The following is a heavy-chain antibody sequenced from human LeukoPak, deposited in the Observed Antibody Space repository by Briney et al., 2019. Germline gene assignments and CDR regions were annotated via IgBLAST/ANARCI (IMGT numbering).Heavy chain of an antibody. J-gene: IGHJ4*02. CDR3: AKGSYDLDK. Sequence: ASVKVSCKASGYTFSTHAISWVRQAPGQGLEWMGWISAYSGNSKYSRKSQGRLTMSTDTSTTTAYMELRTLTRDDTGVYYCAKGSYDLDKWGQGTLITVSS. V-gene: IGHV1-18*04. D-gene: IGHD3-3*01. CDR1: GYTFSTHA. CDR2: ISAYSGNS.